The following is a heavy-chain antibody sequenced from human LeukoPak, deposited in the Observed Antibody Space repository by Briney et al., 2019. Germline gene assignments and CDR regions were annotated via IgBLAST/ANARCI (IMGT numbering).Heavy chain of an antibody. D-gene: IGHD3-22*01. V-gene: IGHV3-30*03. Sequence: GGSLRLSCAASRFTFSSYGMHWVRQAPGKGLEWVAVISYDGSNKYYADSVKGRFTISRDNSKNTLYLQMNSLRAEDTAVYYCTLNSRDITMIVVPKQSYFDYWGQGTLVTVSS. CDR1: RFTFSSYG. J-gene: IGHJ4*02. CDR2: ISYDGSNK. CDR3: TLNSRDITMIVVPKQSYFDY.